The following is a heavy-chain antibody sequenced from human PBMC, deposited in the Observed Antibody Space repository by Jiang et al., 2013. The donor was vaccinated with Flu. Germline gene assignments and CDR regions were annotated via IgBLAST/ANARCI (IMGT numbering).Heavy chain of an antibody. J-gene: IGHJ3*02. V-gene: IGHV4-31*03. D-gene: IGHD6-13*01. CDR1: GGSISSGGYY. CDR2: IYYSGST. Sequence: KPSQTLSLTCTVSGGSISSGGYYWSWIRQHPGKGLEWIGYIYYSGSTYYNPSLKSRVTISVDTSKNQFSLKLSSVTAADTAVYYCARGSSPSRDSSSWSRPWGWCAFDIWGQGTMVTVSS. CDR3: ARGSSPSRDSSSWSRPWGWCAFDI.